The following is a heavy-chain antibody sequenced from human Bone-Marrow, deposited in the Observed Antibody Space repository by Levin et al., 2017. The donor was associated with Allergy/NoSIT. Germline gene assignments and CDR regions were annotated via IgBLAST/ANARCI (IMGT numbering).Heavy chain of an antibody. CDR2: INHSGST. CDR1: GGSFSGYY. D-gene: IGHD6-19*01. V-gene: IGHV4-34*01. J-gene: IGHJ5*02. CDR3: ARGQVEWWLIAVADNGAWFDP. Sequence: SETLSLTCAVYGGSFSGYYWSWIRQPPGKGLEWIGEINHSGSTNYNPSLKSRVTISVDTSKNQFSLKLSSVTAADTAVYYCARGQVEWWLIAVADNGAWFDPWGQGTLVTVSS.